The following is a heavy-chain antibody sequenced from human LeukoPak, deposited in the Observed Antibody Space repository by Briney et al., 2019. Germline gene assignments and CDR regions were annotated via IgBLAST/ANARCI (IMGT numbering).Heavy chain of an antibody. V-gene: IGHV4-39*07. Sequence: SETLSLTCTVSGGSISSSSYYWGWSRQPPGEGLEWIVSIYYSGSTSYHPSLKSRVSISLDTSKNQCSLKLTSVTAADMAVYYCARGFTFGHGAMFDYWGQGTLVTVSP. CDR2: IYYSGST. D-gene: IGHD4-17*01. CDR3: ARGFTFGHGAMFDY. CDR1: GGSISSSSYY. J-gene: IGHJ4*02.